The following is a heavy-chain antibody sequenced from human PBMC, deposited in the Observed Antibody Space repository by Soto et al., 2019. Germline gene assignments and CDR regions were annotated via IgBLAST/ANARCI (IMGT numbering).Heavy chain of an antibody. J-gene: IGHJ4*02. CDR1: GGSISSGGYY. D-gene: IGHD3-22*01. CDR2: IYYSGST. CDR3: ARDFPPSPYSGYLYDSSGNY. V-gene: IGHV4-31*03. Sequence: PSETLSLTCTVSGGSISSGGYYWSWIRQHPGKGLEWIGYIYYSGSTYYNPSLKSRVTISVDTSKNQFSLKLSSVTAADTAVYYCARDFPPSPYSGYLYDSSGNYWGQGTLVTVSS.